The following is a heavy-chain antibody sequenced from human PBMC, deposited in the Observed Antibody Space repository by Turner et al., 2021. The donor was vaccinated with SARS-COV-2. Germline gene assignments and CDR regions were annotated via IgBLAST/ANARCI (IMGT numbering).Heavy chain of an antibody. CDR1: GGSISSNYY. J-gene: IGHJ4*02. CDR3: ASQASSFWYYYFDS. CDR2: IYYSGTT. D-gene: IGHD6-13*01. V-gene: IGHV4-39*01. Sequence: QLQLQESCPGLVKSSETLSLTCTVSGGSISSNYYWGWIRQPPGKRLEWIGSIYYSGTTYYNPSLRSRVTISVDTSKNQFSLKMSSVTAAETAVYYCASQASSFWYYYFDSWGQGTLVTVSS.